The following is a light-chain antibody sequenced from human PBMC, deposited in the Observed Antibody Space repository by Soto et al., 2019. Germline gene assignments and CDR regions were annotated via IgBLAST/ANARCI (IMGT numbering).Light chain of an antibody. J-gene: IGKJ1*01. CDR1: QSISSN. CDR2: RAS. V-gene: IGKV3-15*01. Sequence: DIVMTQSPATLSVSPGERATLSCRASQSISSNLAWYQQKPGQAPRLLIYRASTRATGIPARFSGSGSGTDFTLTISSLQSEDFAIYYCQHYNKWPPWTFGQGTKVEIK. CDR3: QHYNKWPPWT.